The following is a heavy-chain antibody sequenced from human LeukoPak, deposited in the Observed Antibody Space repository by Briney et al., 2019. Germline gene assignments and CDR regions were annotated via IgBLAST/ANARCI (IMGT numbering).Heavy chain of an antibody. CDR2: ISSSGSTI. V-gene: IGHV3-11*01. CDR3: AKIPKGGYFDS. CDR1: GFTFSDYY. J-gene: IGHJ4*02. Sequence: GGSLRLSCAASGFTFSDYYMSWIRQAPGKGLEWVSYISSSGSTIYYADSVKGRFTISRDSSKNTLSLQMNSLRAEDTAVYYCAKIPKGGYFDSWGQGTLVTVSS. D-gene: IGHD2-2*01.